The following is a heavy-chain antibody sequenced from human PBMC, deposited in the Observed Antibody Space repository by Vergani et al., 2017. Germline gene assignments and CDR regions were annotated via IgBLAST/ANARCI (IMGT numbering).Heavy chain of an antibody. V-gene: IGHV3-7*01. Sequence: EVQLVESGGGLVQPGGSLRLSCAASGFTVSSNYMSWVRQSPGGGLEWVANIKQDGSEEFYVDSVKGRFTISRDNAKNSLYLDMSSLRAEDTAVYYCVRDVRVSRTWGQGTLVAVSS. CDR3: VRDVRVSRT. J-gene: IGHJ3*01. CDR1: GFTVSSNY. CDR2: IKQDGSEE.